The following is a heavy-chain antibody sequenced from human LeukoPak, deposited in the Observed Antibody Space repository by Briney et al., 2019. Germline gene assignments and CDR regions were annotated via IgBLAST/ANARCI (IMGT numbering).Heavy chain of an antibody. V-gene: IGHV3-7*01. CDR2: IKQDGSAK. CDR1: GFTFSDYW. CDR3: AGGMGYITDY. D-gene: IGHD1-1*01. J-gene: IGHJ4*02. Sequence: PGGSLRLSCVASGFTFSDYWMNWVRQAPGKGLEWVANIKQDGSAKNYADSVEGRFTISRDNARNSVYLQMNSLRDDDTAVYYCAGGMGYITDYWGQGILVTVSS.